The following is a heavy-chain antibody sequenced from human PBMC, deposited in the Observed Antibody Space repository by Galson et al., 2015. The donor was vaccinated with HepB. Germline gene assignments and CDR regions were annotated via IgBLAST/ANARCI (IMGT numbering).Heavy chain of an antibody. D-gene: IGHD3-16*01. CDR2: IIPIFGIE. Sequence: SVKVSCKASGGTFSNYAINWVRQAPGQGLEWTGGIIPIFGIEKYAQKFQGRVTITADKSTSTTYMEVSSLRYDDTAVYFCARGGVPSVGGSTFDYWGQGSLVTVSS. V-gene: IGHV1-69*10. J-gene: IGHJ4*02. CDR3: ARGGVPSVGGSTFDY. CDR1: GGTFSNYA.